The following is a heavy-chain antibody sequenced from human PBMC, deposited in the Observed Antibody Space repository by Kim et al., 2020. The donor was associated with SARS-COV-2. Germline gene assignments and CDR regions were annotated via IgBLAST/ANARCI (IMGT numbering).Heavy chain of an antibody. CDR1: GGSFSGYY. J-gene: IGHJ5*02. D-gene: IGHD3-16*02. V-gene: IGHV4-34*01. CDR2: INHSGST. Sequence: SETLSLTCAVYGGSFSGYYWSWIRQPPGKGLEWIGEINHSGSTNYNPSLKSRVTISVDTSKNQFSLKLSSVTAADTAVYYCARGLRFLRGYDYVWGSYRLRNWFDPWGQGTLVTVSS. CDR3: ARGLRFLRGYDYVWGSYRLRNWFDP.